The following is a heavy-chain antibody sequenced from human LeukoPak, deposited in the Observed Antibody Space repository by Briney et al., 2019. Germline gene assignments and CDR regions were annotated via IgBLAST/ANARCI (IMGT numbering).Heavy chain of an antibody. D-gene: IGHD3-10*01. CDR1: GYSISSGYY. Sequence: SETLSLTCTVSGYSISSGYYWGWIRQPPGKGLEWIGSIYHSGSTYYNPSLKSRVTISVDTSKNQFSLKLSSVTAADTAVYYCARAAALLWFGELPQYFQHWGQGTLVTVSS. CDR3: ARAAALLWFGELPQYFQH. J-gene: IGHJ1*01. CDR2: IYHSGST. V-gene: IGHV4-38-2*02.